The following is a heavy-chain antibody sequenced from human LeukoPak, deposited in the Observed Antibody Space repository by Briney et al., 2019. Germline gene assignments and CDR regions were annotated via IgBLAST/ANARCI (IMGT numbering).Heavy chain of an antibody. V-gene: IGHV3-48*03. J-gene: IGHJ4*02. Sequence: GGSLRLSCAASGFTFSSYEMNWVRQAPGKGLEWVSYISSSGSTIYHADSVKGRFTISRDNAKNSLYLQMNSLRAEDTAVYYCAREYYDSSGCDLDYWGQGTLVTVSS. CDR1: GFTFSSYE. CDR2: ISSSGSTI. D-gene: IGHD3-22*01. CDR3: AREYYDSSGCDLDY.